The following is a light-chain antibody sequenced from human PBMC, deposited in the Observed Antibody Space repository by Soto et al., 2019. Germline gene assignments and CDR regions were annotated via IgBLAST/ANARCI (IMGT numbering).Light chain of an antibody. CDR2: VAS. CDR1: RYIRTA. V-gene: IGKV1-17*01. J-gene: IGKJ5*01. Sequence: DIQMTQSPSSLSASVGDRVTITCRASRYIRTALSWYQHRPGQAPKVLICVASSLQSGVPSRFSGSGYGTDFTLTISSLQPDDFATYYCQQYNSYSPITFGQGTRLEIK. CDR3: QQYNSYSPIT.